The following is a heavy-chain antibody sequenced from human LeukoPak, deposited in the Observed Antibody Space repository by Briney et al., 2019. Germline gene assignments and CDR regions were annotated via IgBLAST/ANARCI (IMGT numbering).Heavy chain of an antibody. Sequence: AAVKVSCKASGYIFSTYGISWVRQAPGQGLEWMGCISGYNGNTNYAQKLQGRVTMTTDTSTSTAYMELRSLRSDDTAVYYCARRRSEEFDFDCWGQGTLVTVSS. D-gene: IGHD6-19*01. CDR2: ISGYNGNT. V-gene: IGHV1-18*01. CDR3: ARRRSEEFDFDC. CDR1: GYIFSTYG. J-gene: IGHJ4*02.